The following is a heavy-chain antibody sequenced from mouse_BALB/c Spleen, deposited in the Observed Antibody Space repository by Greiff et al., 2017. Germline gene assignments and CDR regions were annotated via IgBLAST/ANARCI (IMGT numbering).Heavy chain of an antibody. D-gene: IGHD1-2*01. Sequence: VQLQQSGPSLVKPSQTLSLTCSVTGDSITSGYWNWIRKFPGNKLEYMGYISYSGSTYYNPSLKSRISITRDTSKNQYYLQLNSVTTEDTATYYCARGFTTAFSFDYWGQGTTLTVSS. J-gene: IGHJ2*01. CDR3: ARGFTTAFSFDY. CDR2: ISYSGST. CDR1: GDSITSGY. V-gene: IGHV3-8*02.